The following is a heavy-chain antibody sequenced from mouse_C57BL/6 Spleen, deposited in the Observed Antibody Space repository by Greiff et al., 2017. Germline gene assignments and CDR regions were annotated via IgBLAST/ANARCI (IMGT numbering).Heavy chain of an antibody. D-gene: IGHD1-1*01. V-gene: IGHV5-17*01. CDR2: ISSGSSTI. Sequence: EVNVVESGGGLVKPGGSLKLSCAASGFTFSDYGMHWVRQAPEKGLEWVAYISSGSSTIYYAETVKGRITISRDNAKNTLFLQMTSLRSEDTAMYYCAKSYYGSSPYWYFDVWGTGPTVTVAS. CDR1: GFTFSDYG. CDR3: AKSYYGSSPYWYFDV. J-gene: IGHJ1*03.